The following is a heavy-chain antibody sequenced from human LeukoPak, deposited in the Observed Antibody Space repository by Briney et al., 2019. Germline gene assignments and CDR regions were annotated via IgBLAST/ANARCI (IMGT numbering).Heavy chain of an antibody. J-gene: IGHJ4*02. D-gene: IGHD3-22*01. CDR3: ARVVEYDNSRYSGYYFDY. V-gene: IGHV4-30-2*01. CDR2: IYHGGST. CDR1: GVSISSGGYS. Sequence: SETLSLTCAVSGVSISSGGYSWSWIRQPPGKGLEWIAYIYHGGSTYYNPSLKSRVTISVDRSKNQFSLKLSSVAAADTAVYYCARVVEYDNSRYSGYYFDYWGQGTLVTVSS.